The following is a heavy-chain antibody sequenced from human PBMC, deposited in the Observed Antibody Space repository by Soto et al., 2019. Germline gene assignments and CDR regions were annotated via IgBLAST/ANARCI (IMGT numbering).Heavy chain of an antibody. CDR2: IYYSGST. CDR1: GGSISSGGNY. Sequence: QVQLQESGPGLVKPSQTLSLPCTVSGGSISSGGNYWSWIRQHPGKGLEWIGYIYYSGSTYYNPSLKSRVTISVDTSKNQFSLKLSSVTAADTAVYYCARDRQTGESPYWYFDLWGRGTLVTVSS. V-gene: IGHV4-31*03. CDR3: ARDRQTGESPYWYFDL. D-gene: IGHD7-27*01. J-gene: IGHJ2*01.